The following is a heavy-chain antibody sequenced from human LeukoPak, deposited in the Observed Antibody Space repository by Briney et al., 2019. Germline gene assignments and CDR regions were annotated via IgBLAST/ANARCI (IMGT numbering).Heavy chain of an antibody. CDR2: IFGSGTST. CDR3: ARGQTNGKYSSSSGYYFDY. V-gene: IGHV3-23*01. J-gene: IGHJ4*02. D-gene: IGHD6-6*01. CDR1: GFTFRNYA. Sequence: GGSLRLSCAASGFTFRNYAMNWVRQAPGKGLEWVSGIFGSGTSTYYADSVKGRFTISRDNSKNSLYLQMNSLRAEDTAVYYCARGQTNGKYSSSSGYYFDYWGQGTLVTVSS.